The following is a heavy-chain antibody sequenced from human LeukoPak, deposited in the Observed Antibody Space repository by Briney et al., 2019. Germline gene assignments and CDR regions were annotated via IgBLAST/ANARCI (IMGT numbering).Heavy chain of an antibody. CDR1: GGSISSYY. Sequence: SETLSLTCTVSGGSISSYYWSWIRQPPGKGLEWIGYIYTSGSTNYNPSLKSRVTISVDTSKNQFSLKLSSVTAADTAVYYCARSRIVVVPAATSGPMDVWGKGTTVTVSS. J-gene: IGHJ6*03. V-gene: IGHV4-4*09. D-gene: IGHD2-2*01. CDR2: IYTSGST. CDR3: ARSRIVVVPAATSGPMDV.